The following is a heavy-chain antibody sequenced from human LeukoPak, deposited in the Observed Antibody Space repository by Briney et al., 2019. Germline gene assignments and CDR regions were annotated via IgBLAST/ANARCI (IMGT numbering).Heavy chain of an antibody. Sequence: NPSQTLSLTCAVSGGSISSGGYSWSWIRQPPGKGQEWIGYIYHSGSTYYNPSLKSRVTISVDRSKNQFSLKLSSVTAADTAVYYCARNYGDYFDPWGQGTLVTVSS. CDR1: GGSISSGGYS. J-gene: IGHJ5*02. V-gene: IGHV4-30-2*01. CDR2: IYHSGST. CDR3: ARNYGDYFDP. D-gene: IGHD4-17*01.